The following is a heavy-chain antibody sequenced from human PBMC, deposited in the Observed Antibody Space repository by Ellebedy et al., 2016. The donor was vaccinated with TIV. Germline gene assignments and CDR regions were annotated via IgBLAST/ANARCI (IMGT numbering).Heavy chain of an antibody. CDR3: ARDSRLYGGNSGDALDI. CDR1: GFTFKNYG. V-gene: IGHV3-33*01. D-gene: IGHD2-21*01. CDR2: IWYNGDYQ. Sequence: GESLKIPXAASGFTFKNYGMHWVRQAPGKGLEWVAVIWYNGDYQYYADSVRGRFTMSRDNSKNTLSLEMSSLKAEDTAVYYCARDSRLYGGNSGDALDIWGQGTLVTVST. J-gene: IGHJ3*02.